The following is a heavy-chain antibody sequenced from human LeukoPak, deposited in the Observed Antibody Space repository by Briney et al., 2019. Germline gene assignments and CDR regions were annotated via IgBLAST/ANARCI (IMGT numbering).Heavy chain of an antibody. D-gene: IGHD2-15*01. Sequence: ASVKVSCKASGYTFTSYYMHWVRQAPGQGLEWMGIINPSGGSTSYAQKFQGRVTTTRDMSTSTVYMELSSLRSEDTAVYYCARDFGYCSGGSCKYYFDYWGQGTLVTVSS. CDR2: INPSGGST. V-gene: IGHV1-46*01. CDR1: GYTFTSYY. CDR3: ARDFGYCSGGSCKYYFDY. J-gene: IGHJ4*02.